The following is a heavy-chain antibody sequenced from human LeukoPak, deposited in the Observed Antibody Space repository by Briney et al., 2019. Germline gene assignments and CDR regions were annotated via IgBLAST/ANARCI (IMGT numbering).Heavy chain of an antibody. CDR1: GFTFSSYA. D-gene: IGHD3-16*01. J-gene: IGHJ4*02. CDR2: ISYDGSNK. CDR3: ARDGDQLGLGDS. V-gene: IGHV3-30*04. Sequence: GGSLRLSCTASGFTFSSYAMHWVRQAPGKGLEWVAVISYDGSNKYYADSVKGRFTISRDNSKNTLYLQMNSLRAEDTAVYYCARDGDQLGLGDSWGQGTLVTVSS.